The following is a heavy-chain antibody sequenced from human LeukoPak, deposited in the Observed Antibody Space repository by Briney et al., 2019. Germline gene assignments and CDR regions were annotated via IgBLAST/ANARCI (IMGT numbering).Heavy chain of an antibody. Sequence: PGGSLRLSCAASGFTFSSYSMNWVRQAPGKGLEWVSSISSSSSYIYYADSVKGRFTISRDNAKNSLYLQRNSLRAEDTAVYYCARDRIVVVPAAYMDDAFDIWGQGTMVTVSS. CDR2: ISSSSSYI. J-gene: IGHJ3*02. CDR3: ARDRIVVVPAAYMDDAFDI. D-gene: IGHD2-2*01. CDR1: GFTFSSYS. V-gene: IGHV3-21*01.